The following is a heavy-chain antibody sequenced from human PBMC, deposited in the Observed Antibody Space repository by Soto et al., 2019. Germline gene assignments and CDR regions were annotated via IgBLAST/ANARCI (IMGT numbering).Heavy chain of an antibody. D-gene: IGHD2-15*01. CDR3: ARGGYCTGGSCYSYHWDH. J-gene: IGHJ4*02. Sequence: PGGSLRLSCAASGFIFSNHDMHWVRLGTGKGLEWVSGISTAGDTFYSGSVKGRFTISRENAKNSLYLQMNYLRAGDTAVYYCARGGYCTGGSCYSYHWDHWGQGTLVTVSS. CDR2: ISTAGDT. CDR1: GFIFSNHD. V-gene: IGHV3-13*04.